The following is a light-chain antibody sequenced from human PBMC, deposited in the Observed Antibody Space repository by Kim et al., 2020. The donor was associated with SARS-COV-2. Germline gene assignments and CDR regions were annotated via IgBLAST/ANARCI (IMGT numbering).Light chain of an antibody. J-gene: IGKJ4*01. CDR1: QDIINY. CDR3: QQYDSYPLT. CDR2: AVS. V-gene: IGKV1-16*01. Sequence: ASVGDRVTITCRASQDIINYLAWFQHKPGKAPQALIYAVSGLQSGVPSRFSGSRSGTDFTLTVSSLQPEDFATYYCQQYDSYPLTFGGGTKVDIK.